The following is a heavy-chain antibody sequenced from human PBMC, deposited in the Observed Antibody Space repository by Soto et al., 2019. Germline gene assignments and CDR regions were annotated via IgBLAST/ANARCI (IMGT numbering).Heavy chain of an antibody. D-gene: IGHD3-10*01. CDR2: ISSNGGST. CDR3: AKKVNSGPGSQYFDY. J-gene: IGHJ4*02. Sequence: GGSLRLSCSASGFTFSSYAMHWVRQAPGKGLEYVSAISSNGGSTYYADSVKGRFTISRDNSKNTLYLQMSSLRAEDTAIYYCAKKVNSGPGSQYFDYWGQGTLVTVSS. V-gene: IGHV3-64D*06. CDR1: GFTFSSYA.